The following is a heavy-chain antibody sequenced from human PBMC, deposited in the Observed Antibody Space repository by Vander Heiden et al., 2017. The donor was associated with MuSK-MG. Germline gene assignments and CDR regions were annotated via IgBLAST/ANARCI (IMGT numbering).Heavy chain of an antibody. CDR1: GGSFSGYY. CDR3: ARSRIAAAGCAFDI. CDR2: INHSGST. V-gene: IGHV4-34*01. Sequence: QVQLQQWGAGLLKPSETLSLTCAVYGGSFSGYYWSWIRQPPGKGLEWIGEINHSGSTNYNPSLKSRVTISVDTSKNQFSLKLSSVTAADTAVYYCARSRIAAAGCAFDIWGQGTMVTVSS. J-gene: IGHJ3*02. D-gene: IGHD6-13*01.